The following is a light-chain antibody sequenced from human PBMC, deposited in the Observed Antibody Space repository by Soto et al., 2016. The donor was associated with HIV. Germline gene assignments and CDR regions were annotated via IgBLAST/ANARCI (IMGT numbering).Light chain of an antibody. J-gene: IGLJ3*02. CDR2: QDT. CDR3: QTWDSNTGV. V-gene: IGLV3-1*01. CDR1: KLGDKY. Sequence: SYELSQPPSMSVSPGQTASITCSGDKLGDKYVCWYQQKPGQSPVLVIYQDTKRPSGTPERFSGSTSGNTATLTISGTQAMDEADYYCQTWDSNTGVFGGGTKLTV.